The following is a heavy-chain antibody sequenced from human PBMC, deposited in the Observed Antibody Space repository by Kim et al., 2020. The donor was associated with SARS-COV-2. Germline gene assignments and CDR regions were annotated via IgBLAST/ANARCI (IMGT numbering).Heavy chain of an antibody. CDR2: ISSSSSTI. V-gene: IGHV3-48*02. J-gene: IGHJ4*02. D-gene: IGHD3-10*01. Sequence: GGSLRLSCAASGFTFSSYSMNWVRQAPGKGLEWVSYISSSSSTIYYADSVKGRFTISRDNAKNSLYLQMNSLRDEDTAVYYCARDGSGSYYNGDFDYWGQGTLVTVSS. CDR3: ARDGSGSYYNGDFDY. CDR1: GFTFSSYS.